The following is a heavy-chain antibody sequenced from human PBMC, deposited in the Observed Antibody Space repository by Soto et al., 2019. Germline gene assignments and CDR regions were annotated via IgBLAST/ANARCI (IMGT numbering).Heavy chain of an antibody. V-gene: IGHV4-59*01. D-gene: IGHD4-17*01. CDR2: ISYTGSA. J-gene: IGHJ6*02. CDR3: ARVNYGDYYYGMDV. CDR1: GGSINYSY. Sequence: XETLSLTCTVSGGSINYSYWTWIRQPPGKGLDWIGYISYTGSANYNASLKSRLTISVDTSKNQFSLKLSSVTAADTALYYCARVNYGDYYYGMDVWGQGTTVTVSS.